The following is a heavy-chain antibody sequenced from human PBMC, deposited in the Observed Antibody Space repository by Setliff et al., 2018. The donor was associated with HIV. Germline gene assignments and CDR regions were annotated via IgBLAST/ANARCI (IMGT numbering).Heavy chain of an antibody. CDR1: GYTFTNYF. V-gene: IGHV1-46*01. CDR2: INPSGGST. CDR3: ARQRMTGSTFDFDY. Sequence: ASVKVSCKASGYTFTNYFVHWVRQAPRQGLEWMAIINPSGGSTTYAQRFQGRVTMTSDTSTSTVYMELSSLRSEDTAVYYCARQRMTGSTFDFDYWGQGTQVTVSS. D-gene: IGHD1-7*01. J-gene: IGHJ4*02.